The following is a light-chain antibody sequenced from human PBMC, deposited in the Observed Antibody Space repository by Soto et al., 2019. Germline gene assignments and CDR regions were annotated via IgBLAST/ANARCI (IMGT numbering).Light chain of an antibody. CDR2: GTS. V-gene: IGKV3-15*01. J-gene: IGKJ2*01. Sequence: EIVMTQSPDTLSVSPGERSTLSCRASQTVGRNVAWYQQRPGQAPRLLIHGTSTRAADIPARFSGSVSGTEFTLTINSRQPEDFVIYYCQQSNTWPPMSTFVQGTKLEMK. CDR1: QTVGRN. CDR3: QQSNTWPPMST.